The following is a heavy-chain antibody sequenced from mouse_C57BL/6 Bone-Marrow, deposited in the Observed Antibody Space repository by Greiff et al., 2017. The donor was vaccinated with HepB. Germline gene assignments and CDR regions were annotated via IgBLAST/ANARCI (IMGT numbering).Heavy chain of an antibody. J-gene: IGHJ2*01. CDR2: IYPRSGNT. D-gene: IGHD1-1*01. V-gene: IGHV1-81*01. Sequence: QVQLKESGAELARPGASVKLSCKASGYTFTSYGISWVKQRTGQGLEWIGEIYPRSGNTYYNEKFKGKATLTADKSSSTAYMKLRSLTSEDSAVYFCARSSTAVVADYWGQGTTLTVSS. CDR1: GYTFTSYG. CDR3: ARSSTAVVADY.